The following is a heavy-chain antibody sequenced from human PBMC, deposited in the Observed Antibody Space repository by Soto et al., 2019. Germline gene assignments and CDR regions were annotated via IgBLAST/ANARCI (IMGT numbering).Heavy chain of an antibody. Sequence: GGSLRLSCAASGFTVSSNYMSWVRQAPGKGLEWVSVIYSGGSTYYADSVKGRFTISRDNSKNTLYLQMNSLRAEDTAVYYCARDPYYYGMDVWGQGTTVTVSS. V-gene: IGHV3-53*01. CDR2: IYSGGST. CDR1: GFTVSSNY. CDR3: ARDPYYYGMDV. J-gene: IGHJ6*02.